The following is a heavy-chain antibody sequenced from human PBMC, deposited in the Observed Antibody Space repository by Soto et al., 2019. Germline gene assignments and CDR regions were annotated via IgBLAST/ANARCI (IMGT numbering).Heavy chain of an antibody. CDR1: GYTFTSYG. CDR2: ISAYNGNT. V-gene: IGHV1-18*01. Sequence: ASVKVSCKASGYTFTSYGISWVRQAPGQGLEWMGWISAYNGNTNYAQKLQGRVTMTTDTSTSTAYMELRSLRSEDTAVYYCARAPGSIGNSYIPPYYFDYWGQGTLVTVSS. J-gene: IGHJ4*02. CDR3: ARAPGSIGNSYIPPYYFDY. D-gene: IGHD5-18*01.